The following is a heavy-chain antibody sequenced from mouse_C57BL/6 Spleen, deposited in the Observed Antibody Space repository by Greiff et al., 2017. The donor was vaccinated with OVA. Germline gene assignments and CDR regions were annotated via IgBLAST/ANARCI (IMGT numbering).Heavy chain of an antibody. D-gene: IGHD4-1*01. CDR3: AWASYWDGNY. V-gene: IGHV5-17*01. J-gene: IGHJ2*01. CDR2: ISSGSSTI. CDR1: GFTFSDYG. Sequence: EVKLVESGGGLVKPGGSLKLSCAASGFTFSDYGMHWVRQAPEKGLEWVAYISSGSSTIYYADTVKGRFTISRDNAKNTLFLQMTSLRSEDTAMYYCAWASYWDGNYWGQGTTLTVSS.